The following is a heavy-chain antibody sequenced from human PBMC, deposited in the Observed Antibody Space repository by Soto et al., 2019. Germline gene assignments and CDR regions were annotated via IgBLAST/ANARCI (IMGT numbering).Heavy chain of an antibody. D-gene: IGHD5-12*01. CDR3: ASGSGYDLDYFDY. Sequence: GGSLRLSCAASGFTFSSYGMHWVRQAPGKGLEWVAVIWYDGSNKYYADSVKGRFTISRDNSKNTLYLQMNSLRAEDTAVYYCASGSGYDLDYFDYWGQGTLVTVSS. J-gene: IGHJ4*02. V-gene: IGHV3-33*01. CDR1: GFTFSSYG. CDR2: IWYDGSNK.